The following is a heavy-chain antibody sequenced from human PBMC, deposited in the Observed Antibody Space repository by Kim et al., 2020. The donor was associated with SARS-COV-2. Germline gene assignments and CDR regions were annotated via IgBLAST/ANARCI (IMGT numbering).Heavy chain of an antibody. J-gene: IGHJ4*02. CDR2: IKSKTDGGTT. V-gene: IGHV3-15*01. D-gene: IGHD2-15*01. CDR1: GFTFSNAW. CDR3: TTGHGGLPRDY. Sequence: LSLTCAASGFTFSNAWMSWVRQAPGKGLEWVGRIKSKTDGGTTDYAAPVKGRFTISRDDSKNTLYLQMNSLKTEDTAMYYCTTGHGGLPRDYWGQGTLVTVSS.